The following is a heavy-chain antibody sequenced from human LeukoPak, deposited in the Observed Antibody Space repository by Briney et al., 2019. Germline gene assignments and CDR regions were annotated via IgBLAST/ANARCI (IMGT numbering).Heavy chain of an antibody. V-gene: IGHV1-69*04. Sequence: ASVKVFCKASGGTFSSYAISWVRQAPGQRLEWMGRIIPILGIANYAQKFQGRVTITADKSTSTAYMELSSLRSEDTAVYYCVLGGYSYGSPSDYWGQGTLVTVSS. CDR1: GGTFSSYA. CDR3: VLGGYSYGSPSDY. CDR2: IIPILGIA. D-gene: IGHD5-18*01. J-gene: IGHJ4*02.